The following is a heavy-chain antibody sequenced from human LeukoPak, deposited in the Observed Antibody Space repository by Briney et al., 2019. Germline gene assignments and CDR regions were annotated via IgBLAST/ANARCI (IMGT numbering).Heavy chain of an antibody. V-gene: IGHV3-23*01. D-gene: IGHD3-10*01. CDR1: GFTFSSYA. Sequence: QPGGSLRLSCAASGFTFSSYAMSWVRQAPGKGLEWVSAISGSGGSTYYADSVKGRFTISRDNSKNTLYLQMNSLRAEDTAVYYCAKRGSGSGTSYYYMDAWGRGTTVTVSS. CDR2: ISGSGGST. J-gene: IGHJ6*03. CDR3: AKRGSGSGTSYYYMDA.